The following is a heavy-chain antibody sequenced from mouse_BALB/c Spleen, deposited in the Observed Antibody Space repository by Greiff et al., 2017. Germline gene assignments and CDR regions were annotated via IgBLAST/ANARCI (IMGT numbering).Heavy chain of an antibody. CDR3: ERGGLRDWYFDV. Sequence: LVKTGASVKISCKASGYSFPGYYMHWVKQSHGKSLEWIGYISCYNGATSYNQKFKGKATFTVDTSSSTAYMQFNSLTSEDSAVYDCERGGLRDWYFDVWGAGTTVTVSS. CDR1: GYSFPGYY. D-gene: IGHD2-2*01. V-gene: IGHV1S34*01. J-gene: IGHJ1*01. CDR2: ISCYNGAT.